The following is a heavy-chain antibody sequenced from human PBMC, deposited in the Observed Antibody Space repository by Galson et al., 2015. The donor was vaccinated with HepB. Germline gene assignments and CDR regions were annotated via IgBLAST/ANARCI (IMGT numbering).Heavy chain of an antibody. V-gene: IGHV3-11*01. CDR2: ISSSGTTT. D-gene: IGHD2-15*01. J-gene: IGHJ4*02. CDR1: GFSFTGNY. CDR3: ARASIAVQTSSLWY. Sequence: SLRLSCATSGFSFTGNYMSWLRQAPGKGLEWISYISSSGTTTYYADSVKGRFTTSRDNAKRSVSLHMRGLRAEDTAVYYCARASIAVQTSSLWYWGQGTLVTVSS.